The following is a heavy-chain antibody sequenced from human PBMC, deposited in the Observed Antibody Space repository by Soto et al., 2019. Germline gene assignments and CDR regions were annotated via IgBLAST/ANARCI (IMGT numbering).Heavy chain of an antibody. Sequence: GASVKVSCKASGYTFTSYDINWVRQATGQGLEWMGWMNPNSGNTGYAQKFQGRVTMTRCTSISTAYMELSSLRSEDTAVYYCARGGYYYDSSAYYRPFDYWGQGTLVTVSS. V-gene: IGHV1-8*01. D-gene: IGHD3-22*01. CDR1: GYTFTSYD. J-gene: IGHJ4*02. CDR3: ARGGYYYDSSAYYRPFDY. CDR2: MNPNSGNT.